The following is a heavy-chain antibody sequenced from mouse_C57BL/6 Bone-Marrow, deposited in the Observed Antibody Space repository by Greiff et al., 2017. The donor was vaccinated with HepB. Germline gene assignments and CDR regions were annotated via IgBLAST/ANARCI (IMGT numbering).Heavy chain of an antibody. CDR2: ISSGGSYT. CDR3: ARQWYAMDY. J-gene: IGHJ4*01. V-gene: IGHV5-6*01. Sequence: EVKLVESGGDLVKPGGSLKLSCAASGFTFSSYGMSWVRQTPDKRLEWVATISSGGSYTYYPDSVKGRFTISRDNAKNTLYLQMSSLKSEDTAMYYCARQWYAMDYWGQGTSVTVSP. CDR1: GFTFSSYG.